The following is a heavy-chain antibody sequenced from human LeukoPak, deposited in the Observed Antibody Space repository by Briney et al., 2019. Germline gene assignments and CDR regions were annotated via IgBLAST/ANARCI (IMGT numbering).Heavy chain of an antibody. J-gene: IGHJ4*02. CDR2: IRYDGSNE. V-gene: IGHV3-30*02. D-gene: IGHD3-10*01. Sequence: GGSLRLSCAASGFTFSSYGMHWVRQAPGKGLEWVASIRYDGSNEYYADSVKGRFTISRDNSKNTLYLQMNSLRAEDTAVYYCAKSIPYYYGSGSYEAPDYWGQGTLVTVSS. CDR1: GFTFSSYG. CDR3: AKSIPYYYGSGSYEAPDY.